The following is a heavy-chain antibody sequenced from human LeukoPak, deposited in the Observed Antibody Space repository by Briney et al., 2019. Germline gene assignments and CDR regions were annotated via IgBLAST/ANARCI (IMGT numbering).Heavy chain of an antibody. V-gene: IGHV1-18*01. CDR3: ARLVAHYYYYYYMDV. CDR1: GYTFTSYG. Sequence: GASVKVSCKASGYTFTSYGISWVRQAPGQGLEWMGWISAYNGNTNYAQKLQGRVTMTTDTSTSTAYMELRSLRSDDTAVYYCARLVAHYYYYYYMDVWGKGTTVTVSS. J-gene: IGHJ6*03. D-gene: IGHD2-15*01. CDR2: ISAYNGNT.